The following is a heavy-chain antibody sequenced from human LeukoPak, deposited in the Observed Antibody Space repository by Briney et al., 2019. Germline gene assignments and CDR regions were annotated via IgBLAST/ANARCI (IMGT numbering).Heavy chain of an antibody. CDR1: GGSISSYY. CDR2: IYYSGST. D-gene: IGHD6-6*01. J-gene: IGHJ4*02. CDR3: ARLPRAARPFDY. Sequence: PSEALSLTCTVSGGSISSYYWSWIRQPPGKGLEWIGYIYYSGSTNYNPSLKSRVTISVDTSKNQFSLKLSSVTAADTAVYYCARLPRAARPFDYWGQGTLVTVSS. V-gene: IGHV4-59*01.